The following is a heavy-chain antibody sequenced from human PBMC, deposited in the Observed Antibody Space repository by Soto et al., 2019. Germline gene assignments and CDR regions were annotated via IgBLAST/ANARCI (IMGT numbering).Heavy chain of an antibody. V-gene: IGHV3-73*01. CDR2: IRSKANSYAT. D-gene: IGHD1-26*01. Sequence: GGSLRLSCAASGFTFSGSAMHWVRQASGKGLEWVGRIRSKANSYATAYAASVKGRFTISRDDSKNTAYLQMNSLKTEDTAVYYCTRSGARSLHAYWGQGSLVPGSS. J-gene: IGHJ1*01. CDR3: TRSGARSLHAY. CDR1: GFTFSGSA.